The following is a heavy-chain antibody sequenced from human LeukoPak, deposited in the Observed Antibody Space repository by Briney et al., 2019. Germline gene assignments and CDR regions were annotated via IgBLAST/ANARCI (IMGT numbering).Heavy chain of an antibody. J-gene: IGHJ3*02. V-gene: IGHV1-46*01. Sequence: ASVKVSCKASGYTFTGYYMHWVRQAPGQGLEWMGIINPSGGSISYAQKFQGRVTMTRDMSTSTVYMELSSLRSEDTAVYYCARASYYYDSSGYYSRLLTYDAFDIWGQGTMVTVSS. D-gene: IGHD3-22*01. CDR1: GYTFTGYY. CDR2: INPSGGSI. CDR3: ARASYYYDSSGYYSRLLTYDAFDI.